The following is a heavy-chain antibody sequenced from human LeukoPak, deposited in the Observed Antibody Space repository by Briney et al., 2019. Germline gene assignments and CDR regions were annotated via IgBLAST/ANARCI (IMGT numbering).Heavy chain of an antibody. J-gene: IGHJ5*02. D-gene: IGHD2-15*01. CDR3: ARLRCGSCYPNWLDP. Sequence: SETLSLTCTVSGGSISSSSYYWGWIRQPPGKGLEWIGSIYYSGSTYYNPSLKSRVTISVDTSKNQFSLKLSSVTAADTAVYYCARLRCGSCYPNWLDPWGQGTLVTVSS. V-gene: IGHV4-39*01. CDR2: IYYSGST. CDR1: GGSISSSSYY.